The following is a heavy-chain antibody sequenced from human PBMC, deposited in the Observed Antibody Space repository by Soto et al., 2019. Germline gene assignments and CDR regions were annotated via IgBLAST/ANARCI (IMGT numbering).Heavy chain of an antibody. CDR2: ISGSGGST. CDR1: GFTFSMFA. CDR3: AKERNFWSGPAGFDS. V-gene: IGHV3-23*01. Sequence: GGSLRLSCVASGFTFSMFAMSWVRQAPGKGLEWISSISGSGGSTYYADSVKGRFTVSRDNSKTTMFLQMNSLRTEDTAVYFCAKERNFWSGPAGFDSWGQGSPVTVSS. D-gene: IGHD3-3*01. J-gene: IGHJ5*01.